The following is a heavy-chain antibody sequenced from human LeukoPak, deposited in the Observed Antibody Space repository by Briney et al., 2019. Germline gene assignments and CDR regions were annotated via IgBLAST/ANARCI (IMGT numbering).Heavy chain of an antibody. CDR1: GFTFRSYA. CDR2: ISGSGGST. CDR3: AKGTFGELSLFDY. V-gene: IGHV3-23*01. J-gene: IGHJ4*02. Sequence: TGVSLRLSCAASGFTFRSYAMSWVRQARGKGLEWVSAISGSGGSTYYADSVKGRFTISRDNSKNTLYLQMNSLRAEDTAVYYCAKGTFGELSLFDYWGQGTLVTVSS. D-gene: IGHD3-10*01.